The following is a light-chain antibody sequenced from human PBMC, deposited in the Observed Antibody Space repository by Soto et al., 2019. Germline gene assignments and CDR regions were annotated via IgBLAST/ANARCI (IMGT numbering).Light chain of an antibody. Sequence: DIQMTQSPSTLSASVGDRVTITCRASQYIHNYLAWYQHKPGEAPKLLIYEAANLESGVPSRFSGSGTGTEFTLTISSLQPDDFATYYCQQSNNYPWTFGQGTRVEI. V-gene: IGKV1-5*03. CDR2: EAA. CDR3: QQSNNYPWT. J-gene: IGKJ1*01. CDR1: QYIHNY.